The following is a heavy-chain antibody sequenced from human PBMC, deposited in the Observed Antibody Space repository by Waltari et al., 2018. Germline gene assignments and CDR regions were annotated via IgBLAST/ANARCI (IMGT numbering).Heavy chain of an antibody. D-gene: IGHD4-17*01. CDR3: ATTGSYGDYGDY. CDR2: INAGNGNT. CDR1: GYIFTSYA. Sequence: QVQLVQSGAEVKKPGASVKVSCKASGYIFTSYAMHWVRQAPGQRLEWMGWINAGNGNTKYSQKFQGRVTITRDTSASTAYMELSSLRSEDTAVYYCATTGSYGDYGDYWGQGTLVTVSS. J-gene: IGHJ4*02. V-gene: IGHV1-3*01.